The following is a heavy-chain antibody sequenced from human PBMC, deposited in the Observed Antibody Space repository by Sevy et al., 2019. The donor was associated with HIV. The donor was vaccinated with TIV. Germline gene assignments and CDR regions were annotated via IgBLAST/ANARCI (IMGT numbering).Heavy chain of an antibody. D-gene: IGHD1-26*01. V-gene: IGHV4-59*01. Sequence: ETLSLTCTVSGGSISNYYWNWIRQPPGKGLEWIGYIYYSGGTNYNPSLRSRVTMSADTSKNQFSLKLSFVTAADTAMYYCAGGNSGSYGWFDPWGQGTLVTVSS. J-gene: IGHJ5*02. CDR3: AGGNSGSYGWFDP. CDR1: GGSISNYY. CDR2: IYYSGGT.